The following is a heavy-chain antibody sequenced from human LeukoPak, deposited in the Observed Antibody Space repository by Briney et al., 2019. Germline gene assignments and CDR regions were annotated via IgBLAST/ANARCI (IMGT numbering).Heavy chain of an antibody. CDR1: GGSISSYY. V-gene: IGHV4-59*01. Sequence: SETLSLTCTVSGGSISSYYWSWVRQSPGKGLEWIGHIYYSGSTNYNPSLKSRVTMSVDTSKNQFSLKLSSVTAADTAVYYCARGAPTANDYAFDIWGQGTMVTVSS. J-gene: IGHJ3*02. D-gene: IGHD2-2*01. CDR2: IYYSGST. CDR3: ARGAPTANDYAFDI.